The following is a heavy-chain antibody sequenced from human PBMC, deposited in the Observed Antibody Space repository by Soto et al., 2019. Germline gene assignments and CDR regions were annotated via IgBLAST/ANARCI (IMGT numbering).Heavy chain of an antibody. D-gene: IGHD3-10*02. CDR1: GFSFSGYA. CDR3: VKDQRNGRGGNYEPSDY. V-gene: IGHV3-23*01. Sequence: EVQLLESGGGLVQSGGSLRLSCAASGFSFSGYAMTWVRQLPGKGLEWVSTVIGSYDTTYYADSVKGRFTISRDRSKNTLYLQMSSLRVEDTAVFFCVKDQRNGRGGNYEPSDYWGQGTPVTVSS. J-gene: IGHJ4*02. CDR2: VIGSYDTT.